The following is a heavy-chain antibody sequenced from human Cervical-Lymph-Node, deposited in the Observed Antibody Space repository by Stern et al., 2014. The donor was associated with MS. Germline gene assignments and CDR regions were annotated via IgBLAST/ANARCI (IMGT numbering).Heavy chain of an antibody. Sequence: EVQLVESGGGLVQPGGSLRLSCAASGFTFSNYWMHWVRQAPGKGLVWVSSLNSDGSTTSYADSVKGRFTISRDNAKNTLYLQMNSLRAEDTAVYYCARDHSSGWYFFDYWGQGTLVTVSS. CDR2: LNSDGSTT. CDR1: GFTFSNYW. V-gene: IGHV3-74*01. D-gene: IGHD6-19*01. J-gene: IGHJ4*02. CDR3: ARDHSSGWYFFDY.